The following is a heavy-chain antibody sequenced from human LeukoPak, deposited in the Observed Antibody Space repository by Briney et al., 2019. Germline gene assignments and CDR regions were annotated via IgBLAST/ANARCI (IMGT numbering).Heavy chain of an antibody. CDR2: ISSSSSYI. CDR1: RFTFSSYS. CDR3: ARVGKGHFDY. V-gene: IGHV3-21*01. Sequence: PGGSLRLSCAASRFTFSSYSMNWVRQAPGKGLEWVSSISSSSSYIYYADSVKGRFTISRDNAKNSLYLQMNSLRAEDTAVYYCARVGKGHFDYWGQGTLVTVSS. J-gene: IGHJ4*02. D-gene: IGHD4-23*01.